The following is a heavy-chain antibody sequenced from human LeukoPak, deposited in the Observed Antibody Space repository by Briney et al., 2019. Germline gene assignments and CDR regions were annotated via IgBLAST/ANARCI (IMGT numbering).Heavy chain of an antibody. J-gene: IGHJ3*02. Sequence: GGSLRLSCAGSGFSFGTYSMNWVRQAPGKGLEWVSSISSSSIHVNYADSVKGRFTISRDNAKNSLFLQMNSLRAEDTAVYYCARSQLLKFDAFNMWGQGTMVTVSS. CDR3: ARSQLLKFDAFNM. CDR2: ISSSSIHV. V-gene: IGHV3-21*01. CDR1: GFSFGTYS.